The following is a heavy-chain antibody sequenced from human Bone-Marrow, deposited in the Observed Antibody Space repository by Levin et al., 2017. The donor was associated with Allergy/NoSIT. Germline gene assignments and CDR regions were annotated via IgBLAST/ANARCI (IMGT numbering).Heavy chain of an antibody. CDR1: GFTFSSYA. V-gene: IGHV3-23*01. CDR3: AKTALAPEPANDYGDYSDPALDY. D-gene: IGHD4-17*01. J-gene: IGHJ4*02. Sequence: GESLKISCAASGFTFSSYAMSWVRQAPGKGLEWVSAISGSGGSTYYADSVKGRFTISRDNSKNTLYLQMNSLRAEDTAVYYCAKTALAPEPANDYGDYSDPALDYWGQGTLVTVSS. CDR2: ISGSGGST.